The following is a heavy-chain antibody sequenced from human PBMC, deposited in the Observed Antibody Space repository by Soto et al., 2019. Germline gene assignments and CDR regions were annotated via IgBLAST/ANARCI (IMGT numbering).Heavy chain of an antibody. V-gene: IGHV4-34*01. CDR1: DGSFSGYY. CDR2: INHDGIT. D-gene: IGHD2-15*01. J-gene: IGHJ4*02. CDR3: AGRYCTGGSCYRP. Sequence: QVQLQQWGAGLLKPSETLSLTCAISDGSFSGYYWSWIRQPPGKRLDWIGEINHDGITNYNPSLKRRVTISLDTSKNQFSLKLTSVTAADAAVYDCAGRYCTGGSCYRPWGQGTLVTVSS.